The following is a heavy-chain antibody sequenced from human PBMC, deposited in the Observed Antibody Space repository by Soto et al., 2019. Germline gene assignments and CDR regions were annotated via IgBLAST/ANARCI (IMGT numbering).Heavy chain of an antibody. D-gene: IGHD4-17*01. CDR1: GGSISSSSYY. Sequence: QLQLQESGPGLVKPSETLSLTCTVSGGSISSSSYYWGWVRQPPGKGLEWIGSIYYSGSTYYNPSLKTQVTISVDTPNNHFSLKLSSVTDAYTAVYYCARIPYGDNVYDYYYMDVWGKGTTVTVSS. J-gene: IGHJ6*03. V-gene: IGHV4-39*01. CDR2: IYYSGST. CDR3: ARIPYGDNVYDYYYMDV.